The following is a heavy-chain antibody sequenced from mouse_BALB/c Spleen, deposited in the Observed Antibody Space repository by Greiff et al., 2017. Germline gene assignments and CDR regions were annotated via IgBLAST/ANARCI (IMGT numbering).Heavy chain of an antibody. V-gene: IGHV3-8*02. CDR2: ISYSGST. J-gene: IGHJ4*01. CDR3: ARLLLPYYAMDY. Sequence: EVQVVESGPSLVKPSQTLSLTCSVTGDSITSGYWNWIRKFPGNKLEYMGYISYSGSTYYNPSLKSRISITRDTSKNQYYLQLNSVTTEDTATYYCARLLLPYYAMDYWGQGTSVTVSS. D-gene: IGHD1-1*01. CDR1: GDSITSGY.